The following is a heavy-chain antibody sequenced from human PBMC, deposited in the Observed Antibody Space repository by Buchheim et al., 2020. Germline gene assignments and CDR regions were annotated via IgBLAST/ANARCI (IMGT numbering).Heavy chain of an antibody. CDR3: AKDRGLRIEEADFHDP. CDR2: IGGTGAAT. V-gene: IGHV3-23*01. D-gene: IGHD6-19*01. J-gene: IGHJ5*02. Sequence: EVQLLESGGGLVQPGGSLRLSCAASGFTFSSYAMSWVRRAPGKGREWGSGIGGTGAATYYTGSVKGRFTISRENSKNRRSLQMNSLRAEDTAVYYCAKDRGLRIEEADFHDPWGQGPL. CDR1: GFTFSSYA.